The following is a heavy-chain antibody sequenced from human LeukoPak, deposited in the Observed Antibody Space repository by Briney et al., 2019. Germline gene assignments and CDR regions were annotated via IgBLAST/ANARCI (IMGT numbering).Heavy chain of an antibody. V-gene: IGHV3-53*04. CDR3: ASRIAVAGIVRYY. CDR2: IYSGGST. D-gene: IGHD6-19*01. CDR1: GFTVSSNY. J-gene: IGHJ4*02. Sequence: GGSLRLSCAASGFTVSSNYMSSVRQAPGKGLEWASVIYSGGSTYYADSVKGRFTISRHNSKNTLYLQMNSLRAEDTAVYYCASRIAVAGIVRYYWGQGTLVTVSS.